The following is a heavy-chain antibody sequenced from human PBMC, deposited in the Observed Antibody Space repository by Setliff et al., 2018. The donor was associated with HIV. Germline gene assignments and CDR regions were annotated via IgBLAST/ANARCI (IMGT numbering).Heavy chain of an antibody. CDR1: GYSFTSYW. J-gene: IGHJ3*02. CDR3: ASPTDIVLKGAFDI. D-gene: IGHD2-8*01. Sequence: GESLKISCKGSGYSFTSYWIGRVCQMPGKGLEWVGIIYPGDSDTRYSPSFQGQVTISADKSISTAYLQWSSLKASDTAMYYCASPTDIVLKGAFDIWGQGTMVTVSS. V-gene: IGHV5-51*01. CDR2: IYPGDSDT.